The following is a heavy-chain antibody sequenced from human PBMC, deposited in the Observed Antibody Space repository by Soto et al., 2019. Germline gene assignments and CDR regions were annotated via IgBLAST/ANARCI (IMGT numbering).Heavy chain of an antibody. CDR2: IYYSGST. D-gene: IGHD2-15*01. J-gene: IGHJ4*02. CDR3: ARGGGRSGGPMDY. Sequence: SETLSLTCTVSGGSISSSSYYWGWIRQPPGKGLEWIGSIYYSGSTYYNPSLKSRVTISVDTSKNQFSLKLSSVTAADTAVYYCARGGGRSGGPMDYWGQGTLVTVSS. CDR1: GGSISSSSYY. V-gene: IGHV4-39*01.